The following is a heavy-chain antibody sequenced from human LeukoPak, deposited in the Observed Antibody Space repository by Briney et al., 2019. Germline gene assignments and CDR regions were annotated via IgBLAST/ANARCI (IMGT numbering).Heavy chain of an antibody. Sequence: GGSLRLSCAASGFSVGDTYMSWVRQAPGKGLEWVSLLYSGGSTHYADSVKGRFTISRDKSKNMLSLQMNSLRAEDTAVYYCARGKSGIYTRPFDYWGQGTLVTVSS. V-gene: IGHV3-66*01. CDR3: ARGKSGIYTRPFDY. J-gene: IGHJ4*02. CDR1: GFSVGDTY. CDR2: LYSGGST. D-gene: IGHD1-26*01.